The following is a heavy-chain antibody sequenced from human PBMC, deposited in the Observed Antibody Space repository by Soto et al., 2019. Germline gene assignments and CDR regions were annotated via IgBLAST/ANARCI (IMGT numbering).Heavy chain of an antibody. D-gene: IGHD6-13*01. V-gene: IGHV3-23*01. CDR1: GFTFSSYA. CDR2: ISGSGGST. CDR3: AKEGIYSRSWYDPQYYFDY. J-gene: IGHJ4*02. Sequence: GSLRLSCAASGFTFSSYAMSWVRQAPRKGVEWVSAISGSGGSTYYADSVKGRFTISRDNSKNTLYLQMNSLRAEDTAVYYCAKEGIYSRSWYDPQYYFDYWGQGTLVTVSS.